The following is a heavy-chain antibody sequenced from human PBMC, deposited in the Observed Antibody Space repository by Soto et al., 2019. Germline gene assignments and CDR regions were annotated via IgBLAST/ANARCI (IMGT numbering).Heavy chain of an antibody. D-gene: IGHD6-19*01. CDR2: ITHGGST. J-gene: IGHJ6*02. V-gene: IGHV4-28*01. Sequence: SETLSLTCSVYGYSIRSSDWWGWIRRPPGKGLEWIGYITHGGSTNYNPSLKRRVTMSVDPSKNQFSLNLTSVTAVDTAVYYCARMAVTTFYYYAMDVWGQGTTVTVSS. CDR3: ARMAVTTFYYYAMDV. CDR1: GYSIRSSDW.